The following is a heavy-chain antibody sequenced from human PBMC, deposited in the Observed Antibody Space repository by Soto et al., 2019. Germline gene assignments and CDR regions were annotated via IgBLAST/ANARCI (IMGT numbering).Heavy chain of an antibody. D-gene: IGHD3-10*01. J-gene: IGHJ6*02. CDR2: IYYSGST. V-gene: IGHV4-30-2*05. CDR1: GGSISSGGYS. Sequence: QLQLQESGSGLVKPSQTLSLTCAVSGGSISSGGYSWSWIRQPPGKGLEWIGYIYYSGSTYYNPSLKSRVTISVDTSKNQFSLKLSSVTAADTAVYYCARVSRLLWFGELPSYYYYYGMDVWGQGTTVTVSS. CDR3: ARVSRLLWFGELPSYYYYYGMDV.